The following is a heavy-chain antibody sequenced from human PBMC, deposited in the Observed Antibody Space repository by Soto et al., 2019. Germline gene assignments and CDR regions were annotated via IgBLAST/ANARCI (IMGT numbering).Heavy chain of an antibody. Sequence: SGPTLVNPTETLTLTCNVSGFSLTTGRMGVSWIRQPPGKALEWLAHIFSDAERSYSRSLQGRLTVSKVGSGSHVVLTMTNMDPVDTGTYFCVRMNPESYSSYYAMDVWGQGTTVTVSS. D-gene: IGHD3-10*01. CDR3: VRMNPESYSSYYAMDV. CDR2: IFSDAER. V-gene: IGHV2-26*01. CDR1: GFSLTTGRMG. J-gene: IGHJ6*02.